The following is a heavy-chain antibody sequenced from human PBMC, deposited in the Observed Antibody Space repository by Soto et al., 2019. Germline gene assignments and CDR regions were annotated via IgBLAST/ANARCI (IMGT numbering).Heavy chain of an antibody. D-gene: IGHD3-9*01. V-gene: IGHV3-30-3*01. CDR3: ARDEGRYFDWLHIDY. Sequence: LRLSCAASGFTFSSYAMHWVRQAPGKGLEWVAVISYDGSNKYYADSVKGRFTISRDNSKNTLYLQMNSLRAEDTAVYYCARDEGRYFDWLHIDYWGQGTLVTVSS. J-gene: IGHJ4*02. CDR2: ISYDGSNK. CDR1: GFTFSSYA.